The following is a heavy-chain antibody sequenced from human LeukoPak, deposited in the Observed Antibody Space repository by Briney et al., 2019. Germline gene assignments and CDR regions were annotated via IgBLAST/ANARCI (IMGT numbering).Heavy chain of an antibody. Sequence: SETLSLTCTVSGGSISSGSNYWSWIRQPPGKGLEWIGTMYHNGSTNYNPSLKSRVTISVDTSKNQFSLKLSSVTAADTAVYFCARGFRGDNFDYWGQGTLVTVSS. CDR1: GGSISSGSNY. D-gene: IGHD7-27*01. CDR2: MYHNGST. J-gene: IGHJ4*02. V-gene: IGHV4-39*07. CDR3: ARGFRGDNFDY.